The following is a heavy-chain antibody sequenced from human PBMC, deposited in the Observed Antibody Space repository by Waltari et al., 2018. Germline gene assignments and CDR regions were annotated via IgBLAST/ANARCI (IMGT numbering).Heavy chain of an antibody. J-gene: IGHJ4*02. CDR1: GGSISSSSYY. CDR3: ARQYYDFWSGYYSGEGMIDY. CDR2: IYYSGST. V-gene: IGHV4-39*01. Sequence: QLQLQESGPGLVKPSETLSLTCTVSGGSISSSSYYWGWIRQPPGKGLEWIGSIYYSGSTDYHPSLKSRVTISVDTSKNQFSLKLSSVTAADTAVYYCARQYYDFWSGYYSGEGMIDYWGQGTLVTVSS. D-gene: IGHD3-3*01.